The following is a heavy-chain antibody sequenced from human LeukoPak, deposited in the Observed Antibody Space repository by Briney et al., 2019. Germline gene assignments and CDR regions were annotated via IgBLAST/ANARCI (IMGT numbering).Heavy chain of an antibody. V-gene: IGHV1-46*01. CDR2: VNPSGGST. J-gene: IGHJ4*02. CDR3: ARGGRMTTVVTYYFDY. CDR1: GYSFTNYY. D-gene: IGHD4-23*01. Sequence: ASVKVSCKASGYSFTNYYIHWVRQAPGQGLEWIGIVNPSGGSTTYAQEFQGRVTMTRDTSTSTVYMDLSSLRSDDTAVYFCARGGRMTTVVTYYFDYWGQGTLVTVSS.